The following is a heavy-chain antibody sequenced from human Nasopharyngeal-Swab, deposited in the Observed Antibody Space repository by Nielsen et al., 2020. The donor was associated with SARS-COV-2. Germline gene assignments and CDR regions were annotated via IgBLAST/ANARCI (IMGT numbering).Heavy chain of an antibody. Sequence: GGSLRLSCAASGFTFSGSAMHWVRQASGKGLEWVGRIRSKANSYATAYAASVKGRFTISRDDSKNTAYLQMNSLKTEDTAVYYCTRPLGATVVTAHTGYYYYMDVWGKGTTVTVSS. V-gene: IGHV3-73*01. J-gene: IGHJ6*03. CDR1: GFTFSGSA. CDR2: IRSKANSYAT. CDR3: TRPLGATVVTAHTGYYYYMDV. D-gene: IGHD4-23*01.